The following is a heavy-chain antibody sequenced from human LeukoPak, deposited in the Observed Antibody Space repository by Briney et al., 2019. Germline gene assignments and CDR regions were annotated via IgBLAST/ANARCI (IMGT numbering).Heavy chain of an antibody. CDR2: TTSDSSTI. CDR1: GFPFSSYS. J-gene: IGHJ4*02. CDR3: ARAPGYGAAYYFDY. D-gene: IGHD1-1*01. Sequence: GGSLTLSCAASGFPFSSYSMIWVRQAPRGVLEWVSYTTSDSSTIYYADSVKGRITIPRDNAENSLYLQMNSLRAEDTAVYYWARAPGYGAAYYFDYWGQGTLVTVSS. V-gene: IGHV3-48*04.